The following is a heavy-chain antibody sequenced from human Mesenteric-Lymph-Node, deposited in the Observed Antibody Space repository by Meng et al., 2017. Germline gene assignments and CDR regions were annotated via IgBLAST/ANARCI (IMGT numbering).Heavy chain of an antibody. Sequence: EVQLLEPGGGVVQPGGFLRLSCAASGFTVSSYAMSWVRQAPGKWLEWVSAISGSGGSAYYADSVKGRFTISRDNSKNTLYLQMNSLRAEDTAVYYCAKEGSREISTYDYWGQGTLVTVSS. J-gene: IGHJ4*02. CDR3: AKEGSREISTYDY. CDR2: ISGSGGSA. D-gene: IGHD3-10*01. V-gene: IGHV3-23*01. CDR1: GFTVSSYA.